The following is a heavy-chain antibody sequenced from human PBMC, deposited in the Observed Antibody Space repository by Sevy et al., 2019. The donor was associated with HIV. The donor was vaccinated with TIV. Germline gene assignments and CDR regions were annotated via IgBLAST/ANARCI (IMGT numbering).Heavy chain of an antibody. D-gene: IGHD4-17*01. V-gene: IGHV3-23*01. CDR1: GFTSSSYA. J-gene: IGHJ6*03. CDR2: ISGSGGST. CDR3: AKDDFDYGDYYYMDV. Sequence: GGSLRLSCAASGFTSSSYAMSWVRQAPGKGLEWVSAISGSGGSTYYADSVKGRFTISRDNSKNTLYLQMNSLRAEDTAVYYCAKDDFDYGDYYYMDVWGKGTTVTVSS.